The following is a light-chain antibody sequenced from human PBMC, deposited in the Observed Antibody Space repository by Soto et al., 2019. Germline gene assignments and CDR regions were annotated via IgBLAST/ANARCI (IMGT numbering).Light chain of an antibody. CDR3: QQYAFSPRT. CDR1: QSISRS. Sequence: EIVLTQSPAILSVSPGERATLSCRASQSISRSLAWYQQKPGQAPRLLIYGGSRRATGVPDRSSGAGSGTDFTLTISRLEPEDFAVFYCQQYAFSPRTFGQGTRLEIK. V-gene: IGKV3-20*01. J-gene: IGKJ5*01. CDR2: GGS.